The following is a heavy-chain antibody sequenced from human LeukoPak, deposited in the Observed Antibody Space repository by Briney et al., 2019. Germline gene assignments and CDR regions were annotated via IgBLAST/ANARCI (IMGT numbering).Heavy chain of an antibody. CDR1: GASLSDYY. D-gene: IGHD1-14*01. Sequence: SETLSLTCAVFGASLSDYYWTWIRQSPGEGLEWIGDINHIGSTNYNPSLKSRVTISLDTSKNQFSLKLHSVTAADTAVYYCATLRLEATTIAFDVWGPGTRVSVSS. CDR2: INHIGST. J-gene: IGHJ3*01. V-gene: IGHV4-34*01. CDR3: ATLRLEATTIAFDV.